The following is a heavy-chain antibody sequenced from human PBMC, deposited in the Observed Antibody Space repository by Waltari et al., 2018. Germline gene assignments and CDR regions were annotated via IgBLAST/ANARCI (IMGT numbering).Heavy chain of an antibody. CDR3: AREVAGTGVGY. Sequence: QVQLVESGGGVVQPGRSLRLSCAASGFTFSSYGMHWARQAPGKGLEWVAVIWYDGSNKYYADSVKGRFTISRDNSKNTLYLQMNSLRAEDTAVYYCAREVAGTGVGYWGQGTLVTVSS. V-gene: IGHV3-33*01. CDR1: GFTFSSYG. CDR2: IWYDGSNK. D-gene: IGHD6-19*01. J-gene: IGHJ4*02.